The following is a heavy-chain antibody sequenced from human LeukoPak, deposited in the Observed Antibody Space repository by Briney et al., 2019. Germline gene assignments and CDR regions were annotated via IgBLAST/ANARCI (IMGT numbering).Heavy chain of an antibody. D-gene: IGHD2-2*01. V-gene: IGHV4-34*01. CDR2: INHSGST. CDR3: AAHARYCSSTSCSFDY. CDR1: GGSFSVYY. J-gene: IGHJ4*02. Sequence: PETLSLTCAVSGGSFSVYYWGWIRQPPRKGLEWSGEINHSGSTNYNTSLKRRVAIPVAKSKTQSSWKWSSVTSAARAVYCFAAHARYCSSTSCSFDYWGQGTLVTVSS.